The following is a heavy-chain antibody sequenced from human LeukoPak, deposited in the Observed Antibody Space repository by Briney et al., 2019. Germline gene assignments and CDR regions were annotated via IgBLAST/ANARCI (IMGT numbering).Heavy chain of an antibody. D-gene: IGHD2-2*01. CDR2: IYHSGST. CDR1: GGSISSSNW. V-gene: IGHV4-4*02. Sequence: SGTLSLACAVSGGSISSSNWWSWVRQPPGKGLEWIGEIYHSGSTNYNPSLESRVSISVDKSKNLFSLKLNSVTAADTAVYYCARNANPTDAFDIWGQGTMVTVFS. CDR3: ARNANPTDAFDI. J-gene: IGHJ3*02.